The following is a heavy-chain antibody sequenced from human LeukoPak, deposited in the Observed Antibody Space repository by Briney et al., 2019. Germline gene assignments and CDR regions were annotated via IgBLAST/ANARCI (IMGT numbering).Heavy chain of an antibody. V-gene: IGHV4-59*11. Sequence: SETLSLTCTVSGGSISSHYRSWIRQPPGKGLEWIGYIYYSGSTNYNPSLKSRVTISVDTSKNQLSLKLSSVTAADTAVYYCARGGSGWYYYWGQGTLVTVSS. CDR1: GGSISSHY. D-gene: IGHD6-19*01. CDR3: ARGGSGWYYY. CDR2: IYYSGST. J-gene: IGHJ4*02.